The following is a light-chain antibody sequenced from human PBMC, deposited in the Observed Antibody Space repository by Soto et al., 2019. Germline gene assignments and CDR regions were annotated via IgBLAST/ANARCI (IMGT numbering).Light chain of an antibody. CDR3: CSYAGSYTLV. J-gene: IGLJ2*01. Sequence: QSVLTQPRSVSGSPGQSVTISCTGSSSDVGDYNYVSWYQQHPGKVPKLMIYDVSKRPSGVPDRFSGSKSGNTASLTISGLQAEDEADYYCCSYAGSYTLVFGGGTKLTVL. CDR1: SSDVGDYNY. CDR2: DVS. V-gene: IGLV2-11*01.